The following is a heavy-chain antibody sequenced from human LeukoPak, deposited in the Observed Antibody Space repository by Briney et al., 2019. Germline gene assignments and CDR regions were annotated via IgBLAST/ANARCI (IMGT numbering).Heavy chain of an antibody. CDR3: ARVSGKTTIFGVVTHFDY. CDR2: INTNTGNP. D-gene: IGHD3-3*01. Sequence: GASVKVSCKASGYTFTSYAMNWVRQAPGQGLEWMGWINTNTGNPTYAQGFTGRFVFSLDTSVSTAYLQISSLKAEDTAVYYCARVSGKTTIFGVVTHFDYWGQGTLVTVPS. V-gene: IGHV7-4-1*02. J-gene: IGHJ4*02. CDR1: GYTFTSYA.